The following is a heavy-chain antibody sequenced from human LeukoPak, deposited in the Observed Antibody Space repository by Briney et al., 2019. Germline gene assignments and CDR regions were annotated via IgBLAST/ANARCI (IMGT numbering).Heavy chain of an antibody. J-gene: IGHJ3*02. Sequence: SETLSLTCTVSGGSFSSSDYYWGWIRQPPGKGLEWIGSIYYSGTTYYNPSLKSRVTISVDTSKKQFSLKLSSVTAADTAVYYCARNGAVDWDAEYAFDIWGQGTWVTVSS. V-gene: IGHV4-39*07. CDR3: ARNGAVDWDAEYAFDI. CDR2: IYYSGTT. D-gene: IGHD3/OR15-3a*01. CDR1: GGSFSSSDYY.